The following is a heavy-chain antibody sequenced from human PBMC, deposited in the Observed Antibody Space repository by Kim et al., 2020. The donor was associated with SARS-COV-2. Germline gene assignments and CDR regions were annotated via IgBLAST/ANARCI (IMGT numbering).Heavy chain of an antibody. CDR2: IYTSGST. CDR1: GGSISSYY. CDR3: ARDCSSTSCKWESYYGMDV. J-gene: IGHJ6*02. D-gene: IGHD2-2*01. Sequence: SETLSLTCTVSGGSISSYYWSWIRQPAGKGLEWIGRIYTSGSTNYNPSLKSRVTMSVDTSKNQFSLKLSSVTAADTAVYYCARDCSSTSCKWESYYGMDVWGQGTTVTVSS. V-gene: IGHV4-4*07.